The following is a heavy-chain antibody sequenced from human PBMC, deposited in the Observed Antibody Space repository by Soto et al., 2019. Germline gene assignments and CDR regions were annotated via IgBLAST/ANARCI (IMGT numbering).Heavy chain of an antibody. V-gene: IGHV1-3*01. CDR1: GYTFTSYA. CDR2: INAGNGNT. J-gene: IGHJ4*02. Sequence: ASVKVSCKASGYTFTSYAMHWVRQAPGQRLEWMGWINAGNGNTKYSQKFQGRVTITRDTSASTAYMELSSLRSEDTAVYYCARDVAGGYWSGGSCYYEDYFDYWGQGTRVTVAS. D-gene: IGHD2-15*01. CDR3: ARDVAGGYWSGGSCYYEDYFDY.